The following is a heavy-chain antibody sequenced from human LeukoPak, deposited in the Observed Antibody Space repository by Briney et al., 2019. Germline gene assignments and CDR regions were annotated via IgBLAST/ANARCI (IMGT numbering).Heavy chain of an antibody. CDR2: IYTSGST. CDR1: GGSISSYY. J-gene: IGHJ4*02. CDR3: ARVASTVVTTPLRDY. V-gene: IGHV4-4*07. Sequence: SETLSLTCTVSGGSISSYYWSWIRQPAGKGLEWIGRIYTSGSTNYNPSLKSRVTISVDTSKNQFSLKLSSVTAADTAVYYCARVASTVVTTPLRDYWGQGTLVTVSS. D-gene: IGHD4-23*01.